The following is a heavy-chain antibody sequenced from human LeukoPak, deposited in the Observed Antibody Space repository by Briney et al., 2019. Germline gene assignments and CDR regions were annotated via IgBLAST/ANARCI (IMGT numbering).Heavy chain of an antibody. CDR2: ISGDAFIT. V-gene: IGHV3-43*02. CDR1: GITFDDNA. CDR3: ANGTGITAGLAS. Sequence: GGSLRLSCVASGITFDDNAMHWVRQPPGKGLEWVSLISGDAFITKFADSVKGRFTVSRDNSKNSLYLEMNSLRTEDTALYFCANGTGITAGLASWGRGTLVIVSS. J-gene: IGHJ5*02. D-gene: IGHD1-14*01.